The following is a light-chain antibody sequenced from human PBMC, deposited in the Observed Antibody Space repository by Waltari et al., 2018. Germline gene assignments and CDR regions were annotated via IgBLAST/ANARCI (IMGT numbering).Light chain of an antibody. J-gene: IGLJ1*01. CDR2: DVY. V-gene: IGLV2-11*01. Sequence: QSALTQPRSVSGSPGQSVTISCTGTSSDVGNYNYVSWYQQHPGKAPKLIIYDVYKRPSGVPDRFAGSKSGNTSSLTSSGLQAEDGADYYGCSYADTSTYVFGTGTQVLVL. CDR1: SSDVGNYNY. CDR3: CSYADTSTYV.